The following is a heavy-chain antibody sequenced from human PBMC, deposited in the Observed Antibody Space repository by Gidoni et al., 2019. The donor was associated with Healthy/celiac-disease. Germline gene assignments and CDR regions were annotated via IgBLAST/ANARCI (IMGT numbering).Heavy chain of an antibody. J-gene: IGHJ6*03. D-gene: IGHD2-21*01. CDR3: AKDLFEFCGGDCYSFYMDV. CDR1: GFTFSSYG. CDR2: ISYDGSNK. Sequence: QVQLVESGGGVVQPGRSLRLSCAASGFTFSSYGMHWVRQAPGKGLEWLAVISYDGSNKYYADSVKGRFTISRDNSKNPLYLQMNSLRAEDTAVYYCAKDLFEFCGGDCYSFYMDVWGKGTTVTVSS. V-gene: IGHV3-30*18.